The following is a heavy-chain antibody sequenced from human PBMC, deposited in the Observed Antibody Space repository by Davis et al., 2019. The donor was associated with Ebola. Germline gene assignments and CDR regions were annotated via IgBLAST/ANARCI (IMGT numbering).Heavy chain of an antibody. CDR3: AHMTTFTTLYCLDV. Sequence: SGATLVIPTPTLTLTCTFSGFSRSTSGVGVGWIRQPPGKALEWLALIYWDDDKRYSPSLKSRLTITKDTSKNQVVLTMTNMDPVDTATYYCAHMTTFTTLYCLDVWGQGTSVTVSS. V-gene: IGHV2-5*02. CDR2: IYWDDDK. D-gene: IGHD4-11*01. CDR1: GFSRSTSGVG. J-gene: IGHJ6*02.